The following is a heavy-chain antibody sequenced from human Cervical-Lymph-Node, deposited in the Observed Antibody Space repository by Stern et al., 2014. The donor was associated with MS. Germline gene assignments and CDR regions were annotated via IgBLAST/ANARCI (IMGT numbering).Heavy chain of an antibody. J-gene: IGHJ4*02. D-gene: IGHD2-21*01. CDR2: ITPLFDAT. CDR1: GGTFNTFA. V-gene: IGHV1-69*01. CDR3: ARGDSEAPIYYFDY. Sequence: QVQLVQSGAEVKKPGSSVKVSCKTSGGTFNTFAIGWVRQAPGKGLEWMGVITPLFDATNYAKKFQGRLTITADESTKTVYMELSSLRFDDTAMYYCARGDSEAPIYYFDYWGQGTLVTVSS.